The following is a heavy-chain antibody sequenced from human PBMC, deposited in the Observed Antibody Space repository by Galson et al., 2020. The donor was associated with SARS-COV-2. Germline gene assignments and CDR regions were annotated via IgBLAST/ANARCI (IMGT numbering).Heavy chain of an antibody. J-gene: IGHJ4*02. D-gene: IGHD5-18*01. CDR2: IYYSGST. Sequence: SETLSLTCTVSGGSISSSSYYWGWIRQPPGKGLEWIGSIYYSGSTYYNPSLKSRVTISVDTSKNQFSLKLSSVTAADTAVYYCARRRVQLWFFDYWGQGTLVTVSS. CDR3: ARRRVQLWFFDY. CDR1: GGSISSSSYY. V-gene: IGHV4-39*01.